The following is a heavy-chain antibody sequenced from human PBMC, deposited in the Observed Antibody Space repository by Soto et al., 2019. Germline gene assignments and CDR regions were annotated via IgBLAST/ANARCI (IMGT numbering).Heavy chain of an antibody. CDR3: ARASSSSSAIDY. V-gene: IGHV4-31*03. Sequence: QVQLQESGPGLVKPSQTLSLTCTVSGESISSGGYYWSWIRQHPGKGLEWIGYIYDIGSAYYNPSPKSRVTISMDTSKNHFAMRLSSVTAADTAVYYWARASSSSSAIDYWGQGTLITVSS. CDR1: GESISSGGYY. D-gene: IGHD6-6*01. CDR2: IYDIGSA. J-gene: IGHJ4*02.